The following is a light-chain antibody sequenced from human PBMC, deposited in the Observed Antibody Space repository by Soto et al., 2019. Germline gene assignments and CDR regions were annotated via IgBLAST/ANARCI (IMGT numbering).Light chain of an antibody. CDR2: KAY. V-gene: IGKV1-5*03. CDR1: QSISSW. Sequence: DIQMTQSPSTLSASVGDRVTITCRASQSISSWLAWYQQKPGKAPKLLIYKAYSLESGAPSRFSGSGSGTEFTLTISSLQPDDFATYYCQQYNSYWTFGQGTKVEIK. J-gene: IGKJ1*01. CDR3: QQYNSYWT.